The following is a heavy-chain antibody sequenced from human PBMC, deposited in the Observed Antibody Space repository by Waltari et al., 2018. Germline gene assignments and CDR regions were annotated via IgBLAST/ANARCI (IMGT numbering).Heavy chain of an antibody. Sequence: CGEGGRWGRQPPGKGLAWIGQDRGDGRTNYIPSVASGVAVSLDTYNNQFALRVTAATAADTDVDCCARDGGRGLYLDSWGPGTLVTVSP. J-gene: IGHJ4*02. CDR2: DRGDGRT. V-gene: IGHV4-4*01. CDR3: ARDGGRGLYLDS. CDR1: CGEG. D-gene: IGHD2-15*01.